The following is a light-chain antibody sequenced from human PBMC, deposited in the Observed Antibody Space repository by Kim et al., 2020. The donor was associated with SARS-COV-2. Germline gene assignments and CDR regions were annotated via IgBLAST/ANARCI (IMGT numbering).Light chain of an antibody. CDR2: GAS. V-gene: IGKV3-20*01. Sequence: SPGERATLSCRASQSVSSSFLAWYQQKPGQAPRLLIYGASSRAAGIPDRFSGSGSGTDFTLTISRLEPEDFAVYYCQQYGTSLLYTFGQGTKVEIK. CDR1: QSVSSSF. J-gene: IGKJ2*01. CDR3: QQYGTSLLYT.